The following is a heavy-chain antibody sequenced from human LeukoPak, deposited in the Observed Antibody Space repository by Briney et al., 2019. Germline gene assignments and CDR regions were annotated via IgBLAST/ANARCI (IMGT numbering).Heavy chain of an antibody. CDR1: GGSISSSNW. V-gene: IGHV4-4*02. J-gene: IGHJ5*02. CDR3: ARDQEWELLSNWFDP. D-gene: IGHD1-26*01. CDR2: IYHSGST. Sequence: SGTLSLTCAVSGGSISSSNWWSWVRQPPGKGLEWIGEIYHSGSTNYNPSLKSRVTISVDTSKNQFSLKLSSVTAADTAVYYCARDQEWELLSNWFDPWGQGTLVTVSS.